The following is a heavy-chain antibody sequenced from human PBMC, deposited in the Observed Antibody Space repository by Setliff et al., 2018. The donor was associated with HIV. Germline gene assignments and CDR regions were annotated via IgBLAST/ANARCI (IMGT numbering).Heavy chain of an antibody. D-gene: IGHD3-16*01. CDR2: LWRDEVGE. CDR1: GFSFGSNW. Sequence: GGSLRLSCAASGFSFGSNWMSWVRQAPGKVPEWVSLLWRDEVGEYYADSVKGRFSISRDRSRNTVYLQMSSLRVDDTAIYYCGNKGGQVWGPGTQVTVSS. V-gene: IGHV3-33*08. CDR3: GNKGGQV. J-gene: IGHJ1*01.